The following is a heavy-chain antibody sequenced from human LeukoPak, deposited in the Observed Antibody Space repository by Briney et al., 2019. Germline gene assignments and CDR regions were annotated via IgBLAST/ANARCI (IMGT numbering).Heavy chain of an antibody. CDR3: ARVPPRAAMVYFDY. Sequence: SETLSLTCTVSGDSISSYYWGWVRQPAGKGLEWIGRISTTGNTNYNPSLKSRVTISADKSNNQFSLQLSSVTAADTAVYNCARVPPRAAMVYFDYWGQGTLVTVSS. CDR2: ISTTGNT. J-gene: IGHJ4*02. V-gene: IGHV4-4*07. CDR1: GDSISSYY. D-gene: IGHD5-18*01.